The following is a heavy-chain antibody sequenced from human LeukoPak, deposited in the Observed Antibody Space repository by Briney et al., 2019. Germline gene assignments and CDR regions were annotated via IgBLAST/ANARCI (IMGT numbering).Heavy chain of an antibody. Sequence: SQTLSLTCTVSGGSISSGSYYWSWIRQPAGKGLEWIGRIYTSGSTNYNPSLKSRVTISVDKSKNQFSLNLNSVTAADTAVYYCARVPSTMHGMDVWGQGTTVTVSS. D-gene: IGHD2/OR15-2a*01. CDR3: ARVPSTMHGMDV. V-gene: IGHV4-61*02. CDR2: IYTSGST. CDR1: GGSISSGSYY. J-gene: IGHJ6*02.